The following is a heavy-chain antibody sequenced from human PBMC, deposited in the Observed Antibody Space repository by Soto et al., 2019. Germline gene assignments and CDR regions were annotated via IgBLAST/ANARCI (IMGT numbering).Heavy chain of an antibody. Sequence: PGGSLRLSCAASGFTFSSHAMNWVRQAPGRGLEWLSYITSTSSTKHYAASVEGRFTISRDNAKNSLYLQMNSLRADDTAVYYCAKDRRAGGNYGFYSDFWGQGALVTVSS. V-gene: IGHV3-48*01. J-gene: IGHJ4*02. D-gene: IGHD1-7*01. CDR2: ITSTSSTK. CDR3: AKDRRAGGNYGFYSDF. CDR1: GFTFSSHA.